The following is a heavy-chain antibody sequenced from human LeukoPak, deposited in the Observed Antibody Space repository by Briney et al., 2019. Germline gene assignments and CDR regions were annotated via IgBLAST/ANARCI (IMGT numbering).Heavy chain of an antibody. CDR3: ARATAHVWFGELNYYYGMDV. J-gene: IGHJ6*02. D-gene: IGHD3-10*01. Sequence: ASVKVSCKASGYTFTSYDINWVRQATGQGLEWVGWMNPNSGNTGYAQKFQGRVTMTRNTSISTAYMELSSLRSEDTAVYYCARATAHVWFGELNYYYGMDVWGQGTTVTVSS. V-gene: IGHV1-8*01. CDR2: MNPNSGNT. CDR1: GYTFTSYD.